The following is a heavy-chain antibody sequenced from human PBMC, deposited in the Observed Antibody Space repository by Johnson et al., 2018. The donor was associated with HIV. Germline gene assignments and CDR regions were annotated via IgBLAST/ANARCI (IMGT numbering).Heavy chain of an antibody. Sequence: QVYLVESGGGVVQPGRSLRLSCAASGFTFSNYVIHWVRQSPGKGLEWVAVISSDGSNKYYADSVKGRFTISRDNSKNTLYLQMNSLRAEDTAVYYCARDPYGSGPYVAFDIWGQGTMVTVSS. V-gene: IGHV3-30*03. CDR1: GFTFSNYV. J-gene: IGHJ3*02. CDR2: ISSDGSNK. D-gene: IGHD3-10*01. CDR3: ARDPYGSGPYVAFDI.